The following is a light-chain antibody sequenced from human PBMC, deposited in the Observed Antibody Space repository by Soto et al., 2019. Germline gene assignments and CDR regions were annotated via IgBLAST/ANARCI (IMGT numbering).Light chain of an antibody. CDR1: SGSIASNY. CDR3: QSYDSSNVV. CDR2: ADD. Sequence: NFMLTQPHSVSESPGKTVTISCTGSSGSIASNYVQWYQQRPGSAPTTVIYADDQRPSGVPDRLSGSIDSSSNSASLTISGLRTEDEADYYCQSYDSSNVVFGGGTKVTVL. J-gene: IGLJ2*01. V-gene: IGLV6-57*02.